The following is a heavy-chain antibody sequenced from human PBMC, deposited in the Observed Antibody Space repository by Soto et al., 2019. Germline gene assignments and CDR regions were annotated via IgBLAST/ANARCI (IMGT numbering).Heavy chain of an antibody. CDR2: IYYSGST. J-gene: IGHJ4*02. CDR1: GGSISSYY. V-gene: IGHV4-59*01. CDR3: ASSRYCSGGSCYPDY. D-gene: IGHD2-15*01. Sequence: SETLSLTCTVSGGSISSYYWSWIRQPPGKGLEWIGYIYYSGSTNYNPSLKSRVTISVDTSKNQFSLKLSSVTAADTAVYYCASSRYCSGGSCYPDYWGQGTLVTVSS.